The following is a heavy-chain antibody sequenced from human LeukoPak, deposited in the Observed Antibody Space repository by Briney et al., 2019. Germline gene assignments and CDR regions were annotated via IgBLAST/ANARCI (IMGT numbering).Heavy chain of an antibody. V-gene: IGHV3-21*05. CDR3: ARWGHSDYESFPTKFGY. Sequence: NPGGSLRLSCGASRFTFGTSWMNWVRQAPGKGLEWVSYISGSGGDIFYADSVKGRFTISRDNAKNSLYLQMNSLRAEDTAVYYCARWGHSDYESFPTKFGYWGQGTLVTVSS. J-gene: IGHJ4*02. CDR1: RFTFGTSW. CDR2: ISGSGGDI. D-gene: IGHD5-12*01.